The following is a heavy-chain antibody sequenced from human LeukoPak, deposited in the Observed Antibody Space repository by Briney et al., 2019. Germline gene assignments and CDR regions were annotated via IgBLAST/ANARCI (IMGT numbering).Heavy chain of an antibody. Sequence: SETLSLTCTVSGGSISSSSYYWGWIRQPPGKGLEWIGSIYYSGSTYYNPSLKSRVTISVDTSKNQFSLKLSSVTAADTAVYYCAASPKGPQDVGTSVDTACEWFDPWGQGTLVTVSS. D-gene: IGHD5-18*01. CDR2: IYYSGST. CDR1: GGSISSSSYY. CDR3: AASPKGPQDVGTSVDTACEWFDP. V-gene: IGHV4-39*07. J-gene: IGHJ5*02.